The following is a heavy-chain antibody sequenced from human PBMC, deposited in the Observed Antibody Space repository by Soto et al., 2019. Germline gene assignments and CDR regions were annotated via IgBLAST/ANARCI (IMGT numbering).Heavy chain of an antibody. Sequence: SGPTLVNPTQTLTLTCTFSGFSLSTSGVGVGWIRQPPGKALEWLALIYWNDDKRYSPSLKSRLTITKDTSKNQVVLTMTNMDTVDTATYYCAHMYYDILTGYHLHPFDYWGQGTLVTVSS. CDR2: IYWNDDK. D-gene: IGHD3-9*01. CDR1: GFSLSTSGVG. V-gene: IGHV2-5*01. J-gene: IGHJ4*02. CDR3: AHMYYDILTGYHLHPFDY.